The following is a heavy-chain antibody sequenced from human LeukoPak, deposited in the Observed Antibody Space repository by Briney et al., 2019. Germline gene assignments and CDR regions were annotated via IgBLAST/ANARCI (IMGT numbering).Heavy chain of an antibody. CDR3: ARGRSNYYGMDV. CDR1: DGSINSYY. V-gene: IGHV4-59*01. CDR2: IYYNGNT. J-gene: IGHJ6*02. Sequence: SETLSLTCSVSDGSINSYYWNWIRRPPGKGLEWIGYIYYNGNTNYSPSLKSRVTMSVDTSKNLFSLKVSSVTAADTAVYYRARGRSNYYGMDVWGQGTTVTVSS. D-gene: IGHD1-26*01.